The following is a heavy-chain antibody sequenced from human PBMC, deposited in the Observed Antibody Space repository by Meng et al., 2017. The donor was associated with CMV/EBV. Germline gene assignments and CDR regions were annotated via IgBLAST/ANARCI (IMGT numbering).Heavy chain of an antibody. J-gene: IGHJ4*02. CDR1: GGSFSGYY. V-gene: IGHV4-34*01. Sequence: GSLRLSCAVYGGSFSGYYWSWIRQPPGKGLEWIGETNHSGSTNYNPSLKSRVTISVDTSKNQFSLKLSSVTAAETAVYYCARGAIYCSGGSCYSGKSDYWGQGTLVTVSS. CDR2: TNHSGST. D-gene: IGHD2-15*01. CDR3: ARGAIYCSGGSCYSGKSDY.